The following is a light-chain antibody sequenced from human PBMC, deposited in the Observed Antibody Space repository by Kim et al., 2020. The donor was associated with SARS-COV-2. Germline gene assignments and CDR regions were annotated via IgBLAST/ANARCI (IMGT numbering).Light chain of an antibody. CDR3: QQYDSYPST. V-gene: IGKV1-16*01. CDR2: AAS. J-gene: IGKJ4*01. Sequence: IRNYLAWHQQRPGKAPKSLVYAASTLQSGVPGRFSGGGSGTEFNLTISSLQPEDFGNYYCQQYDSYPSTFGGGTKVDIK. CDR1: IRNY.